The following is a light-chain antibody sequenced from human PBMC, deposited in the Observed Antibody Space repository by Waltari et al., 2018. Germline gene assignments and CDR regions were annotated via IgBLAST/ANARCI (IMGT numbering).Light chain of an antibody. Sequence: DVVMTQTPLSLSVTPGQPASISCKSSQSLVHTDGRTYFYWFLQRPGQSPQLLISENSNRVSGVPDRFSGSGSGTDFTLHISRVEAEDVGVHYCMHAIQLPRTFGQGTRVEIK. V-gene: IGKV2-29*02. J-gene: IGKJ1*01. CDR3: MHAIQLPRT. CDR1: QSLVHTDGRTY. CDR2: ENS.